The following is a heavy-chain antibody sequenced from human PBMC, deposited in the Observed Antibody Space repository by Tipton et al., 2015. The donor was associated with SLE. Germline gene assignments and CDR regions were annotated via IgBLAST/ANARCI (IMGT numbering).Heavy chain of an antibody. CDR1: GGSISSGTYY. CDR2: IFTRGST. D-gene: IGHD7-27*01. Sequence: TLSLTCTVSGGSISSGTYYWSWIRQPAGKGLEWIGRIFTRGSTNENLSLKSRVTISVDTSKNQFSLKLSSVTAADTAVYYCARGANWGPSGMDVWGQGTTVTVSS. CDR3: ARGANWGPSGMDV. J-gene: IGHJ6*02. V-gene: IGHV4-61*02.